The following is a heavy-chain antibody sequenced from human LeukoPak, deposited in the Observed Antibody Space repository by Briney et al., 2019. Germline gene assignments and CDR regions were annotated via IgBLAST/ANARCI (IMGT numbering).Heavy chain of an antibody. CDR2: INQDGSER. J-gene: IGHJ4*02. D-gene: IGHD4-17*01. V-gene: IGHV3-7*05. CDR1: GFTFNTYW. CDR3: ARDKSYGDSEDY. Sequence: GGPLRLSCAASGFTFNTYWMSWVRQAPGKGLEWVANINQDGSERYYVDSVKGRFTISRDNAKNSLYLQMNSLRAEDTAVYYCARDKSYGDSEDYWGQGTLVTVSS.